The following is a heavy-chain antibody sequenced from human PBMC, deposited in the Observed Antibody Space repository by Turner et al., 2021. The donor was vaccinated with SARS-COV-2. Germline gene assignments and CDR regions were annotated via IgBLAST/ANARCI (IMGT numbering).Heavy chain of an antibody. D-gene: IGHD3-3*01. J-gene: IGHJ4*02. Sequence: EVQLLESGGGLVQPGGSLGLSCAASGFTFSSYVMSWVRQAPGKGLEWVSSIGVSGGSTYYADSVKGRFTISRDNSKNTLYLQMNSLRAEDTAVYYCAKAQLGYYLGVDYWGQGTLVTVSS. CDR3: AKAQLGYYLGVDY. CDR2: IGVSGGST. V-gene: IGHV3-23*01. CDR1: GFTFSSYV.